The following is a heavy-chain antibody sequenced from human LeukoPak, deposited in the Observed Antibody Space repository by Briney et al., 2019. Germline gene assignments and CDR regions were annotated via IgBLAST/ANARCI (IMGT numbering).Heavy chain of an antibody. CDR3: ARGFDTMIRGVSLPHFDY. Sequence: GGSLRLSCAASGFSFSSFGMSWVRQAPGKGLEWVSSISSSSIYIYYADSVKGRFTISRDNAKNSLYLQMNSLRAEDTAVYYCARGFDTMIRGVSLPHFDYWGQGTLVTVSS. V-gene: IGHV3-21*04. D-gene: IGHD3-10*01. J-gene: IGHJ4*02. CDR1: GFSFSSFG. CDR2: ISSSSIYI.